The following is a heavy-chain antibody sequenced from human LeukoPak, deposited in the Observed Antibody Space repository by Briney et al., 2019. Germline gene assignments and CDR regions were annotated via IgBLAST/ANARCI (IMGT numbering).Heavy chain of an antibody. D-gene: IGHD6-19*01. CDR2: ISYDGSNK. CDR3: AREPGGWYERSFDY. Sequence: PGGSLRLSCAASGFTFSSYAMHWVRQAPGKGLEWVAVISYDGSNKHYADSVKGRFTISRDNSKNTLYLQMNSLRAEDTAVYYCAREPGGWYERSFDYWGQGTLVTVSS. CDR1: GFTFSSYA. V-gene: IGHV3-30-3*01. J-gene: IGHJ4*02.